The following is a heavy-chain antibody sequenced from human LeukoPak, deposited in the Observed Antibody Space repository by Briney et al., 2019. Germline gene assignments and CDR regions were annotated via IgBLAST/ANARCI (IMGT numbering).Heavy chain of an antibody. CDR3: ARDYGDYAFTFDP. Sequence: SVKVSCKASGGTFSSYAISWVRQAPGQGLEWMGGIIPIFGTANYAQKFQGRVTITADESTSTAYMELSSLRSGDTAVYYCARDYGDYAFTFDPWGQGTLVTVSS. V-gene: IGHV1-69*01. CDR2: IIPIFGTA. J-gene: IGHJ5*02. D-gene: IGHD4-17*01. CDR1: GGTFSSYA.